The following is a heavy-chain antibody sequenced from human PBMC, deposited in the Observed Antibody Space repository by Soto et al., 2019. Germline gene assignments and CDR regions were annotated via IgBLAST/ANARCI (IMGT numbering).Heavy chain of an antibody. CDR1: GFTFSSYS. CDR3: ARVTGTSPPRFDY. D-gene: IGHD1-20*01. V-gene: IGHV3-48*02. J-gene: IGHJ4*02. Sequence: EVQLVESGGDLVQPGGSLRLSCAASGFTFSSYSINWVRQAPGKGLEWVSYISGSSSTIYYADSVKGRFTISGDNARNSLYLQMNSLRDEDTAVYYCARVTGTSPPRFDYWGQGTLVTVSS. CDR2: ISGSSSTI.